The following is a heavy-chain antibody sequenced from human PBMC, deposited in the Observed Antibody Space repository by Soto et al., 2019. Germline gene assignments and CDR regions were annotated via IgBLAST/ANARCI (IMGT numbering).Heavy chain of an antibody. J-gene: IGHJ5*01. Sequence: SETLSLTCADFGGSFSASYWSWIRQSPEKGLEWIGEITNSGSTYYNPDLKSRVTIVGDTSKNQFSLEVRDVTAADRAVYFCARGRTAIATRWFDSWGQGTLVTVSS. V-gene: IGHV4-34*01. CDR2: ITNSGST. CDR3: ARGRTAIATRWFDS. D-gene: IGHD1-1*01. CDR1: GGSFSASY.